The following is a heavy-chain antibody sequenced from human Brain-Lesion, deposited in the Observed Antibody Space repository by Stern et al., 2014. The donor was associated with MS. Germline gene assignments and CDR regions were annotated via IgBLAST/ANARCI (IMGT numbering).Heavy chain of an antibody. CDR2: IHSSGSA. Sequence: VQLVESGPGLVKPSQTLSLTCTVSGGSISSGSDYWSWIRQPVGKGLEWIGRIHSSGSAFYTPSLKIRVTITTDTSMNQFSLELNSATAADTAIYYCASGYRIFDYWGQGTLVTVSS. CDR3: ASGYRIFDY. J-gene: IGHJ4*02. CDR1: GGSISSGSDY. D-gene: IGHD5-18*01. V-gene: IGHV4-61*02.